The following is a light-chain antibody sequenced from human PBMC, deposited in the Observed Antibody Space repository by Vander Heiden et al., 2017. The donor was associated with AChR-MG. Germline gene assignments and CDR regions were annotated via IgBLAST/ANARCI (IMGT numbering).Light chain of an antibody. CDR1: SSDVDGYRY. Sequence: QSALTQPASVSGSPGQSITISCTGTSSDVDGYRYVSWYQQHPGKAPKLIIFEVSDRPSGVSNRFSGSKSGNTASLTISGLQAEDEADYYCSSYTSSSAHVVFGGGTKLTVL. CDR3: SSYTSSSAHVV. J-gene: IGLJ2*01. V-gene: IGLV2-14*01. CDR2: EVS.